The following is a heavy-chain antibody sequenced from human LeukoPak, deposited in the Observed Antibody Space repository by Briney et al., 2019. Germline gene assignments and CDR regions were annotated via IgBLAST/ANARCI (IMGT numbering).Heavy chain of an antibody. CDR2: ISYDGSDK. Sequence: GGSLRLSCTPSGSTFSSYWMHWVRQAPGKGLQWVAVISYDGSDKYYADSVKGRFTISRVNSKNTLYLQMNSLRAEDTAVYYCAKDRGSGWTYAFDIWGPGTMVTISS. D-gene: IGHD6-19*01. V-gene: IGHV3-30*18. CDR1: GSTFSSYW. CDR3: AKDRGSGWTYAFDI. J-gene: IGHJ3*02.